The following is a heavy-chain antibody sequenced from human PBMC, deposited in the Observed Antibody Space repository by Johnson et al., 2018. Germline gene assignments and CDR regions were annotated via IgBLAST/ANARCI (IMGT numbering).Heavy chain of an antibody. V-gene: IGHV3-23*04. D-gene: IGHD4-17*01. CDR3: AKNDYGDDGVVGDVCDI. J-gene: IGHJ3*02. Sequence: VQLVESGGGLVQPGGSLRLSCAASGFTFPFYGMTWVRQAPGKGLEWVSVVSRDGGSTYYADSVKGRFTISRDNSKNTLFLVMNSLRAEDTAVYYCAKNDYGDDGVVGDVCDIWGQGTMVTVSS. CDR1: GFTFPFYG. CDR2: VSRDGGST.